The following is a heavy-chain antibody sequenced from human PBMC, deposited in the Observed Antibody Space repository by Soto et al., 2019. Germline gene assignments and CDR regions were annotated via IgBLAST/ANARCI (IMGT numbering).Heavy chain of an antibody. V-gene: IGHV3-30-3*01. CDR3: ARDPYYYDSRLSSYFDY. Sequence: QVQLVESGGGVVQPGRSLRLSCAASGFTFSSYAMHCVRQAPGKGLEWGAVISYDGSNKYYADSVKGRFTISRDNSKNTLYLQMNSLRAEDTAVYYCARDPYYYDSRLSSYFDYWGQGTLVTVSS. J-gene: IGHJ4*02. D-gene: IGHD3-22*01. CDR2: ISYDGSNK. CDR1: GFTFSSYA.